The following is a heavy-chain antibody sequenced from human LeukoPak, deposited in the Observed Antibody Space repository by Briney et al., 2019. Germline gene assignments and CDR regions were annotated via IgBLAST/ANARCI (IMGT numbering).Heavy chain of an antibody. CDR3: ASKTWDRGMDV. J-gene: IGHJ6*02. CDR1: GFTFSTYN. V-gene: IGHV3-21*01. Sequence: PGGSLRLSCAASGFTFSTYNMNWVRQAPGKGLEWVSSISSSSTYIYYADSVKGRFTISRDNAKNSLYLQMNSLGVEDTAVYYCASKTWDRGMDVRGQGTTVTVSS. D-gene: IGHD1-26*01. CDR2: ISSSSTYI.